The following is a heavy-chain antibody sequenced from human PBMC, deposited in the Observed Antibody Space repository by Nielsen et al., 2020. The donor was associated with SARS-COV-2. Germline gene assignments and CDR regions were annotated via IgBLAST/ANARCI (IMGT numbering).Heavy chain of an antibody. CDR2: IWYDGSNK. V-gene: IGHV3-33*01. J-gene: IGHJ6*02. CDR1: GFTFSSYG. CDR3: ARDDLAAAGGYYYGMDV. D-gene: IGHD6-13*01. Sequence: GGSLRLSCAASGFTFSSYGMHWVRQAPGKGLEWVAVIWYDGSNKYYADSVKGRFTISRDNSKNTLYLQMNSLRAEDTAVYYCARDDLAAAGGYYYGMDVWGQGTTVTVSS.